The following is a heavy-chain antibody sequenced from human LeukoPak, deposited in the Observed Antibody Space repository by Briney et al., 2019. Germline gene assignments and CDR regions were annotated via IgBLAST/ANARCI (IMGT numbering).Heavy chain of an antibody. J-gene: IGHJ5*02. CDR3: AILRAIAAASFGFDP. CDR2: IYTSGST. D-gene: IGHD6-13*01. CDR1: GGSISSGSYS. V-gene: IGHV4-61*02. Sequence: TPSETLSLTCTVSGGSISSGSYSWSWIRQPAGKGLEWIGRIYTSGSTNYNPSLKSRVTIPVDTSKNQFSLKLSSVTAADTAVYYCAILRAIAAASFGFDPWGQGTLVTVSS.